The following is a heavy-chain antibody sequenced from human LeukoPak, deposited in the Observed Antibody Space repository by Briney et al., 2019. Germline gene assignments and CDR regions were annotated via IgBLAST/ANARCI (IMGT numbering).Heavy chain of an antibody. D-gene: IGHD3-10*01. J-gene: IGHJ3*02. Sequence: PSETLSLTCTVSGGSISSYYWSWIRQPPGKGLEWIGYIYYSGSTNYNPSLKSRVTISVDTSKNQFSLKLSSVTAADTAVYYCARAGGAWDAFDIWGQGTMVTVSS. CDR3: ARAGGAWDAFDI. CDR2: IYYSGST. V-gene: IGHV4-59*08. CDR1: GGSISSYY.